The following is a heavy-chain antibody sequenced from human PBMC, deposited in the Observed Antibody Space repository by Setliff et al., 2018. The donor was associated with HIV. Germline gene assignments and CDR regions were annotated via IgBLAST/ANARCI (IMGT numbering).Heavy chain of an antibody. CDR3: ARGDGSGSKGYYYYGMDV. V-gene: IGHV4-59*01. D-gene: IGHD3-10*01. Sequence: PSETLSLTCTVSGGSISSYYWTWIRQPLGKGLEWIGSIYDSGRSNYNPSLKSRVIISADTSKNQFSLKLSSVTAADTAVYYCARGDGSGSKGYYYYGMDVWGQGTTVTVSS. CDR1: GGSISSYY. J-gene: IGHJ6*02. CDR2: IYDSGRS.